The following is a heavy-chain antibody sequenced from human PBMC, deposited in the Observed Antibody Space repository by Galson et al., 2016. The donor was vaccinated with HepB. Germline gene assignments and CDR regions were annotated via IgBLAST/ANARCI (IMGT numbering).Heavy chain of an antibody. V-gene: IGHV1-18*01. CDR1: GYTFTTYG. J-gene: IGHJ6*02. Sequence: SLKVSCKASGYTFTTYGISWVRQAPGQGLEWMGKIGPYDGNTYYVQKLKGRVTMSTDTTASTAYMELRSLRSDDTAVYYCARDSRKIRYQRLEIYYYYYAMDVWGQGTTVTVSS. D-gene: IGHD2-2*01. CDR2: IGPYDGNT. CDR3: ARDSRKIRYQRLEIYYYYYAMDV.